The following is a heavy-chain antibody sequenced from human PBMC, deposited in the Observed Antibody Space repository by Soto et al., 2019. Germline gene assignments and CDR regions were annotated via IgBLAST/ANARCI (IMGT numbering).Heavy chain of an antibody. J-gene: IGHJ4*02. D-gene: IGHD3-22*01. CDR3: ARGYYDSSGYSTYYFDY. V-gene: IGHV4-30-2*01. Sequence: SETLSLTCAVSGGSISSGGYSWSWIRQPPGKGLEWIGYIYHSGSTYYNPSLKSRVTISVDRSKNQFSLKLSSVTAADTAVYYCARGYYDSSGYSTYYFDYWGQGTLVTVSS. CDR1: GGSISSGGYS. CDR2: IYHSGST.